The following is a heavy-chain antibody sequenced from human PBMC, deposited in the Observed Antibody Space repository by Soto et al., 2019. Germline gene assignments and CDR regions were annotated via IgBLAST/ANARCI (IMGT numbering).Heavy chain of an antibody. CDR3: AKATTNGGWFNPFDS. CDR2: LSGSGTST. J-gene: IGHJ4*02. Sequence: GALRLSCAASGFSFVNYAMNWVRQAPGKGLEWVSGLSGSGTSTYYADSVKGRFTISRDNSRDTLFLQMNSLTADDTAVYYCAKATTNGGWFNPFDSWGQGALVTVSS. V-gene: IGHV3-23*01. D-gene: IGHD6-19*01. CDR1: GFSFVNYA.